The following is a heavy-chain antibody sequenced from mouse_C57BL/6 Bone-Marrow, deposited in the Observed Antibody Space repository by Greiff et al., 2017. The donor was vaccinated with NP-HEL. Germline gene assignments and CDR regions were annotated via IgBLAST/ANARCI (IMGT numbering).Heavy chain of an antibody. CDR1: GYTFTSYW. D-gene: IGHD1-1*01. CDR3: ASSYGSSYLDY. J-gene: IGHJ2*01. Sequence: QVQLQQPGAELVMPGASVKLSCKASGYTFTSYWMHWVKQRPGQGLEWIGEIDPSDSYTNYNQKFKGKSTLTVDKSSSTAYMQLSSLTSEDSAVYYCASSYGSSYLDYWGQGTTLTVSS. CDR2: IDPSDSYT. V-gene: IGHV1-69*01.